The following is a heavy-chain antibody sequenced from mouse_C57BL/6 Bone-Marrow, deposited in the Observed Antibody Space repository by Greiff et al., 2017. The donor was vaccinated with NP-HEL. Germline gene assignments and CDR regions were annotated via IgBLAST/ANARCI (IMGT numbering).Heavy chain of an antibody. CDR2: IYPRSGNT. D-gene: IGHD1-1*01. J-gene: IGHJ4*01. V-gene: IGHV1-81*01. CDR3: ARFITTVVDYYAMDY. CDR1: GYTFPSYG. Sequence: VQLQQSGAELARPGASVKLSCKASGYTFPSYGISWVKQRTGQGLEWIGEIYPRSGNTYYNEKFKGKATLTADKSSSTAYMELRSLTSEDSAVYFCARFITTVVDYYAMDYWGQGTSVTVSS.